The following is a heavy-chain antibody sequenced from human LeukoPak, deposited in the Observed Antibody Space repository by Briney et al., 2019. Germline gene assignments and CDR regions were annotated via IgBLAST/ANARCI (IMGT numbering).Heavy chain of an antibody. J-gene: IGHJ3*02. Sequence: LGASVKVSCKASGYTFTGYDIYWVRQAPGQGLEWMGWINPNSGDTKYAQNFQGRVTITRDASITTAYVEVSRLRSDDTAIYYCAREHTYGVHNAFDIWGQGTMVTVSS. CDR1: GYTFTGYD. D-gene: IGHD5-18*01. CDR2: INPNSGDT. V-gene: IGHV1-2*03. CDR3: AREHTYGVHNAFDI.